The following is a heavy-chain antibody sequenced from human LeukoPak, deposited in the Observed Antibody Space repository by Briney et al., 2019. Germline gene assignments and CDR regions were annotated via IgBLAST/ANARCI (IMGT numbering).Heavy chain of an antibody. CDR2: IIPILGIA. D-gene: IGHD5-18*01. J-gene: IGHJ4*02. CDR1: GGTFSSYA. V-gene: IGHV1-69*04. Sequence: SVKVSCKAAGGTFSSYAISWVRQAPGQGLEWMGRIIPILGIANYAQKFQGRVTITADKSTSTAYMELSSLRSEDTAVYYCARADTAMVFDYWGQGTLVTVSS. CDR3: ARADTAMVFDY.